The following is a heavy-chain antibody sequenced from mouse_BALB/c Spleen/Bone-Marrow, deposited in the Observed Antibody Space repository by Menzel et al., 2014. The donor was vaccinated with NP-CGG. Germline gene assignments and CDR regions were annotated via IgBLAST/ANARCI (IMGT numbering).Heavy chain of an antibody. Sequence: DVMLVESGGGLVQPGDSLRLSCATSGFTFSDFYMEWVRQPPGKRLEWIAASRNKAKYYTTEYSASVKGRFIVSRDTSQSVLYLQMSALRAEDTAIYYCARDVGYGNYFVYWGQGTLVTVSA. CDR1: GFTFSDFY. J-gene: IGHJ3*01. V-gene: IGHV7-1*02. D-gene: IGHD2-10*02. CDR2: SRNKAKYYTT. CDR3: ARDVGYGNYFVY.